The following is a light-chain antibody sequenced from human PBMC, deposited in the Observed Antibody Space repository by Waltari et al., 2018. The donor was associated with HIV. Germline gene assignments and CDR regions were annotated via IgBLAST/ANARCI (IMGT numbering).Light chain of an antibody. CDR3: QSYDSSLTMV. CDR2: ATI. Sequence: QSVLTQPPSVSGAPGPRVTISCTGGSSNIGAGYDVHWYQRLPGTAPKLLIFATINRPSGVPDRFSGSSSGTSSSLAITGLQAEDEADYYCQSYDSSLTMVFGGGTKVTVL. V-gene: IGLV1-40*01. CDR1: SSNIGAGYD. J-gene: IGLJ2*01.